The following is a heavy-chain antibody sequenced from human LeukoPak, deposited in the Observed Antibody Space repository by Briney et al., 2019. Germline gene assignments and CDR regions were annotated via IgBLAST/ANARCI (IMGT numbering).Heavy chain of an antibody. V-gene: IGHV4-59*01. Sequence: PSETLSLTCAVSGGSIGSYYWSWIRQPPGKGLEWIGYIYYTGSTNYNPSLKCRVTISVDTSKYQFSPKLRSVTAADTAVYYCARAPPWDGGDYWGQGTLVTVSS. D-gene: IGHD4-23*01. CDR1: GGSIGSYY. J-gene: IGHJ4*02. CDR3: ARAPPWDGGDY. CDR2: IYYTGST.